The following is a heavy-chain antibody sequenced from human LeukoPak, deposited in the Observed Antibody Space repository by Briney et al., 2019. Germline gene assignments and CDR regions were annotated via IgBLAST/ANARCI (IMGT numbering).Heavy chain of an antibody. J-gene: IGHJ5*02. CDR3: ARDVAAAASFDP. V-gene: IGHV1-69*04. Sequence: ASVXVSCKASGGTFSSYTISWVRQAPGQGLEWMGRIIPILGIANYAQKFQGRVTITADKSTSTAYMELSSLRSEDTAVYYCARDVAAAASFDPWGQGTLVTVSS. CDR1: GGTFSSYT. D-gene: IGHD6-13*01. CDR2: IIPILGIA.